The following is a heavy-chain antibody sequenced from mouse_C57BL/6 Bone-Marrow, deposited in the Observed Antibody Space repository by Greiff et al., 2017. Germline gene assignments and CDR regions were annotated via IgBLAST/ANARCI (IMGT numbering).Heavy chain of an antibody. CDR1: GYTFTSYD. CDR2: IYPRDGST. Sequence: QFQLQQSGPELVKPGASVKLSCTASGYTFTSYDINWVKHRPGPGLEWIGWIYPRDGSTKYNEKFKGKATLTVDTSSSPAYMELHSLTSEYSAVYFCARLEFDGSSGDWYFDVWGTGTTVTVSS. V-gene: IGHV1-85*01. CDR3: ARLEFDGSSGDWYFDV. D-gene: IGHD1-1*01. J-gene: IGHJ1*03.